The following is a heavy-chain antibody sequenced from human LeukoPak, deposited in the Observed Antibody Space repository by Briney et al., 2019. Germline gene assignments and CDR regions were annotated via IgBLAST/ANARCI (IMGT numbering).Heavy chain of an antibody. J-gene: IGHJ4*02. CDR3: AAGPRVTFGGVIAGFDY. V-gene: IGHV4-59*08. D-gene: IGHD3-16*02. CDR1: GGSISSYY. CDR2: IYYSGST. Sequence: SETLSLTCTVSGGSISSYYWSWIRQPPGKGLEWIGYIYYSGSTNYNPSLKSRVTISVDTSKNPFSLKLSSVTAADTAVYYCAAGPRVTFGGVIAGFDYWGQGTLVTVSS.